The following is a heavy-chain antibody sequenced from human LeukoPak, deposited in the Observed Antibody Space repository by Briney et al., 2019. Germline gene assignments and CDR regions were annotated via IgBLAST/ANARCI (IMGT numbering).Heavy chain of an antibody. V-gene: IGHV3-30-3*01. CDR3: ARDRPPTYDFWSGDDAFDI. D-gene: IGHD3-3*01. CDR1: GFTFSSYA. CDR2: ISFDGNNE. J-gene: IGHJ3*02. Sequence: GRSLRLSCAASGFTFSSYAMHWVRQAPGKGLEWLAIISFDGNNEYYADSVKGRYTISRDNSKNTLYLQMNSLRAEDTAVYYCARDRPPTYDFWSGDDAFDIWGQGTMVTVSS.